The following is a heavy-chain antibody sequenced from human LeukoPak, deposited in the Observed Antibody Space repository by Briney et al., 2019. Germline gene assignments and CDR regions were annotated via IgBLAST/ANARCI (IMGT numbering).Heavy chain of an antibody. CDR3: AKGDCSSTSCPPDYYYYYYMDV. D-gene: IGHD2-2*01. CDR1: GFTFSSYG. Sequence: GRSLRLSCAASGFTFSSYGMHWVRQAPGKGLERVAVISYDVSNKYYADSVKGRFTISRDNSKNTLYLQMNSLRTEDTAVYYCAKGDCSSTSCPPDYYYYYYMDVWGKGTTVTVSS. V-gene: IGHV3-30*18. J-gene: IGHJ6*03. CDR2: ISYDVSNK.